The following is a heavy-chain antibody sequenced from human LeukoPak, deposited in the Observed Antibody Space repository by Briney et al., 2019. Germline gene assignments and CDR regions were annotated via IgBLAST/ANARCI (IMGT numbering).Heavy chain of an antibody. CDR1: GFSFSSSG. CDR3: ARRSGIAVAGAFDY. D-gene: IGHD6-19*01. Sequence: GGSLRLSCAASGFSFSSSGMHWVRQAPGKGLEWVAVISYDGSNKYYADSVKGRFTISRDNSKNTLYLQMNSLRAEDTAVYYCARRSGIAVAGAFDYWGQGTLVTVSS. J-gene: IGHJ4*02. CDR2: ISYDGSNK. V-gene: IGHV3-33*05.